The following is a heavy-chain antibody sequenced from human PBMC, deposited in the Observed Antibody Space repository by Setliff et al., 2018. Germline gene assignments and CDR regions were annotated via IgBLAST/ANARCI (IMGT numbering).Heavy chain of an antibody. D-gene: IGHD3-22*01. V-gene: IGHV4-4*08. CDR3: ARERSYYYDSSGFYYEGRHFDY. CDR1: GGSISSYS. Sequence: SETLSLTCNVSGGSISSYSWSWIRQAPGKGLEWIGYLYYSGNTNYNPSLKSRVTTSIDTSKNQFSLKLSFVTAADTAVYYCARERSYYYDSSGFYYEGRHFDYWGQGTLVTVSS. J-gene: IGHJ4*02. CDR2: LYYSGNT.